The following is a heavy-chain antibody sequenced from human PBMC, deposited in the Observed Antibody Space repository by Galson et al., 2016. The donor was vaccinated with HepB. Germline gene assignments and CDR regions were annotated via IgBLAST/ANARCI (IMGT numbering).Heavy chain of an antibody. CDR2: ISPHSGDT. CDR1: GYSFVAFY. V-gene: IGHV1-2*04. CDR3: ARQRCTSTSCYLAFDL. J-gene: IGHJ3*01. D-gene: IGHD2-2*01. Sequence: SVKVSCKASGYSFVAFYINWVRQAPGQGLEWMGWISPHSGDTNYTQKFEGLLTMTTDPSISTAYMELSRLTSDDTAVYYCARQRCTSTSCYLAFDLWGQGTTVTVSS.